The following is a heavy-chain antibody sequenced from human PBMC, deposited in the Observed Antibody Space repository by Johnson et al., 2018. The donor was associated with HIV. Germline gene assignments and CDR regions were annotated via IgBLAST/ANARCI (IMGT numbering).Heavy chain of an antibody. CDR3: ARDGYSGGFDI. D-gene: IGHD2-21*01. Sequence: VLLVESGGGLVKPGGSLRLSCAASGFTFSNAWMSWVRQAPGKGLEWVGRSRNKANTYTTEYAVSVKGRFTISRDDSKNSLYLQMNSLKTEDTAVYYCARDGYSGGFDIWGQGTMVTVSS. J-gene: IGHJ3*02. V-gene: IGHV3-72*01. CDR1: GFTFSNAW. CDR2: SRNKANTYTT.